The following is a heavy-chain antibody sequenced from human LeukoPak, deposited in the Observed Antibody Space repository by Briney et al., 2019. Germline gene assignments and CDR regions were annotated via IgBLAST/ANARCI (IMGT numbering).Heavy chain of an antibody. J-gene: IGHJ4*02. D-gene: IGHD1-7*01. Sequence: GESLKISCKGSGYSFTSYWIGWVCQMPGKGLEWMGIIYPGDSDTRYSPSFQGQVTISADKSISTAYLQWSSLKASDTAMYYCARLGITGTTDGGFDYWGQGTLVTVSS. V-gene: IGHV5-51*01. CDR2: IYPGDSDT. CDR3: ARLGITGTTDGGFDY. CDR1: GYSFTSYW.